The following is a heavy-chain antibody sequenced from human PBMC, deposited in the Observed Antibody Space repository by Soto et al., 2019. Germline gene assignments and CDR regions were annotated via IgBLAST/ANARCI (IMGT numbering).Heavy chain of an antibody. CDR3: AREGRPGYCSGGSCGFDY. CDR2: IYYSGST. V-gene: IGHV4-61*01. J-gene: IGHJ4*02. Sequence: QVQLQESGPGLVKPSETLSLTCTVSGGSVSSGSYYWSWIRQPPGKGLEWIGYIYYSGSTNYNPPLKSRVTISVDTSKNQFSLKLSSVTAADTAVYYCAREGRPGYCSGGSCGFDYWGQGTLVTVSS. D-gene: IGHD2-15*01. CDR1: GGSVSSGSYY.